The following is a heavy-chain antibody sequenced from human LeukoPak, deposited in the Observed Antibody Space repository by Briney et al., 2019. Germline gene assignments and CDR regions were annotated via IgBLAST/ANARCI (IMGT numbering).Heavy chain of an antibody. CDR1: GFTFSSYS. CDR3: AGGGYCSSTSCYSHDAFDI. CDR2: ISSSSSYI. V-gene: IGHV3-21*01. J-gene: IGHJ3*02. Sequence: GSLRLSCAASGFTFSSYSMNWVRQAPGKGLEWVSSISSSSSYIYYADSVKGRFTISRDNAKNSLYLQMNSLRAEDTAVYYCAGGGYCSSTSCYSHDAFDIWGQGTMVTVSS. D-gene: IGHD2-2*01.